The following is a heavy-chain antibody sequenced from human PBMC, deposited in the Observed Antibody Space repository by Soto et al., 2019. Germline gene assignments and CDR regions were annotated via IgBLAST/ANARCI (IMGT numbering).Heavy chain of an antibody. V-gene: IGHV4-34*01. CDR2: INHSGIT. CDR3: ARFSLRSGRATRKGFDP. CDR1: GGSFSCYY. D-gene: IGHD3-10*01. J-gene: IGHJ5*02. Sequence: SETLSLTCAVYGGSFSCYYWSWIRQPPGKGLEWIGEINHSGITNYNPSLQSRVTISVDTSKNRFSLKLSSVTAADTAVYYCARFSLRSGRATRKGFDPWGQGTVVTVSS.